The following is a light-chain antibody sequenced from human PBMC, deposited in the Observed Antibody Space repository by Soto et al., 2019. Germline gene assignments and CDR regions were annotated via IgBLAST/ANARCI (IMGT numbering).Light chain of an antibody. Sequence: IQMTQSPSTLSASVGDRVTITCRASQSLGSWLAWYQQKPGKAPILLVFDASTLQSGVPSRFSGSGSGTEFTLTIGGLQPDDFATYYCQQFNSYPITFGQGTRLEIK. J-gene: IGKJ5*01. V-gene: IGKV1-5*01. CDR3: QQFNSYPIT. CDR1: QSLGSW. CDR2: DAS.